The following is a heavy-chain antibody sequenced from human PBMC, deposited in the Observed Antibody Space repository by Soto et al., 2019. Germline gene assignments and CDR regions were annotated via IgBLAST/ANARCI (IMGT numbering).Heavy chain of an antibody. V-gene: IGHV4-59*11. J-gene: IGHJ4*02. CDR3: ARSRYGAITNPYYFDY. Sequence: ETLSLTCTVSGGSISSHYWSWIRQPPGKGLEWIGYISYSGSTNYNPSLKSRVTISVETSKNQFSLKLSSVTAADTAVYYCARSRYGAITNPYYFDYWGQGTLVTVSS. CDR2: ISYSGST. D-gene: IGHD4-17*01. CDR1: GGSISSHY.